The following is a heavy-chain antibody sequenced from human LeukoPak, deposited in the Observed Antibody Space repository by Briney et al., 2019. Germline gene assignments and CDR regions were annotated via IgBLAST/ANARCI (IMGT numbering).Heavy chain of an antibody. J-gene: IGHJ4*02. CDR2: IYYSGST. Sequence: SETLSLTCTVSGGSISSYYWSWIRQPPGKGLEWIGYIYYSGSTNYNPSLKSRVTISVDTSKNQFSLKLSSVTAADTAVYYCARDQVGATGLDYWGQGTLVTVSS. CDR1: GGSISSYY. CDR3: ARDQVGATGLDY. V-gene: IGHV4-59*01. D-gene: IGHD1-26*01.